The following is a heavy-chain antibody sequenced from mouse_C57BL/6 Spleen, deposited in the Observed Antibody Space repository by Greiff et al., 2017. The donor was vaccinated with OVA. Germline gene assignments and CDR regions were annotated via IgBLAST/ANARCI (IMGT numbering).Heavy chain of an antibody. Sequence: EVQLVESGGGLVKPGGSLKLSCAASGFTFSDYGMHWVRQAPEKGLEWVAYISSGSSTIYYADTVKGRFTISRDNAKNTLFLQMTSLRSEDTAMYYCAELGLYYAMDYWGQGTSVTVSS. D-gene: IGHD4-1*01. CDR1: GFTFSDYG. CDR2: ISSGSSTI. J-gene: IGHJ4*01. CDR3: AELGLYYAMDY. V-gene: IGHV5-17*01.